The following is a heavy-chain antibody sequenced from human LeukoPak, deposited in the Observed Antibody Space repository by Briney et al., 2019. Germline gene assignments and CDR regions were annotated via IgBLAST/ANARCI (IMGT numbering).Heavy chain of an antibody. J-gene: IGHJ3*02. CDR2: ISYDGSNK. CDR3: ARERRDYLGYCSGGSCYDAFDI. D-gene: IGHD2-15*01. V-gene: IGHV3-30-3*01. Sequence: GRSLRLSCAASGFTFSSYAMHWVRQAPGKGLEWVAVISYDGSNKYYADSVKGRFTISRDNSKNTLYLQMNSLRAEDTAVYYCARERRDYLGYCSGGSCYDAFDIWGQGTMVTVSS. CDR1: GFTFSSYA.